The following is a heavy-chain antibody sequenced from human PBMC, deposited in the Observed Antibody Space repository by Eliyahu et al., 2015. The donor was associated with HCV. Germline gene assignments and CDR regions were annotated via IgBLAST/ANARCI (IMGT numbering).Heavy chain of an antibody. V-gene: IGHV3-30*02. CDR3: AKDVQYQLITSMSHWFDP. D-gene: IGHD3-16*01. J-gene: IGHJ5*02. CDR1: DXSLSDYG. Sequence: QVQLVESGGGVVQPGGSLXLSCTASDXSLSDYGMHWVRQAPGKGLGWVAFIRFDGSDKYYGGPVKGRFTVSRDNSGSAVYLHMNSLRPEDTAVYYCAKDVQYQLITSMSHWFDPWGQGTLVTVSS. CDR2: IRFDGSDK.